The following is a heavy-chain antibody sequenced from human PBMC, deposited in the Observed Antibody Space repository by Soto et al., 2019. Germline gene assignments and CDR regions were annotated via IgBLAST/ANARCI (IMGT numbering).Heavy chain of an antibody. V-gene: IGHV4-39*07. J-gene: IGHJ6*02. D-gene: IGHD6-13*01. CDR1: GGSLSSSSYY. Sequence: SETLSLTCTVSGGSLSSSSYYWGWIRQPPGKGLEWIGNIFYSGNTYYNPSLKSRVTISVDTSKNQFSLKLSSVTAADTAVYYCASSNIAAAGFYYYGMDVWGRGTTVTVSS. CDR2: IFYSGNT. CDR3: ASSNIAAAGFYYYGMDV.